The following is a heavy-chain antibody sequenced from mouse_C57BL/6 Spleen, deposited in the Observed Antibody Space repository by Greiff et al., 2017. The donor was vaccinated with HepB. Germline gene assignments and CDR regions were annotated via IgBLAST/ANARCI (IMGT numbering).Heavy chain of an antibody. CDR3: ARYYGSSYAMDY. V-gene: IGHV1-22*01. D-gene: IGHD1-1*01. CDR1: GYTFTDYN. Sequence: EVKLQQSGPELVKPGASVKMSCKASGYTFTDYNMHWVKQSHGKSLEWIGYINPNNGGTSYNQKFKGKATLTVNKSSSTAYMELRSLTSEDSAVYYCARYYGSSYAMDYWGQGTSVTVSS. J-gene: IGHJ4*01. CDR2: INPNNGGT.